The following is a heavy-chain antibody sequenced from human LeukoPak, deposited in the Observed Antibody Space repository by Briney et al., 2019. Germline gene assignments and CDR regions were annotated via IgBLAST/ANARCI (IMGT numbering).Heavy chain of an antibody. Sequence: SETLSLTCAVSGYSISSGYYWGWIRQPPGKGLEWIGSIYHSGSTYYNPSLKSRATISVDTSKNQFSLKLSSVTAADTAVYYCARDRIAARQGYFDYWGQGTLVTVSS. V-gene: IGHV4-38-2*02. CDR3: ARDRIAARQGYFDY. J-gene: IGHJ4*02. D-gene: IGHD6-6*01. CDR1: GYSISSGYY. CDR2: IYHSGST.